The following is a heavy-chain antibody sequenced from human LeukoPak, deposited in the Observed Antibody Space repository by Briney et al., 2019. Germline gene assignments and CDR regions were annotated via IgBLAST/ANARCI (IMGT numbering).Heavy chain of an antibody. Sequence: PGGSLRLSCAVSGFAFDGYAMHWVRQAPGKGLEWVSSISWNSANMVYADSVKGRFTISKDSAKDSLYLQMNSLRTEDTALYYCAKDIEAAGRSYYGLDVWGQGTTVTVSS. CDR2: ISWNSANM. J-gene: IGHJ6*02. D-gene: IGHD6-25*01. V-gene: IGHV3-9*01. CDR1: GFAFDGYA. CDR3: AKDIEAAGRSYYGLDV.